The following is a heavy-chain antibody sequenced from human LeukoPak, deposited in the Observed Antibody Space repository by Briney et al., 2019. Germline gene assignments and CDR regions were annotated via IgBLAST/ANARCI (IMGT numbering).Heavy chain of an antibody. D-gene: IGHD6-13*01. CDR1: GFTFSSYS. Sequence: GGSLRLSCAVSGFTFSSYSMNWVRQAPGKGLEWVSSISGSSSYIYYADSVKGRFTISRDNAKTSLYLQMNSLRAEDTAVYYCARIRGAAAPFDYWGQGTLGTVSS. V-gene: IGHV3-21*01. CDR2: ISGSSSYI. J-gene: IGHJ4*02. CDR3: ARIRGAAAPFDY.